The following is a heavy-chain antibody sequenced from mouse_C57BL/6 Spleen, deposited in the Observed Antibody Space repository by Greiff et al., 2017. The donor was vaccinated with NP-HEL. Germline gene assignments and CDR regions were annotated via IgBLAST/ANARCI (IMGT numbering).Heavy chain of an antibody. CDR1: GYTFTSYW. CDR2: IYPGSGST. J-gene: IGHJ2*01. V-gene: IGHV1-55*01. D-gene: IGHD1-1*01. CDR3: ARGSSYGRYFDY. Sequence: QVQLQQPGAELVKPGASVKMSCKASGYTFTSYWITWVKQRPGQGLEWIGDIYPGSGSTNYNEKFKSKATLTVDTSSSTAYMQLSSLTSEDSAVYYCARGSSYGRYFDYWGQGTTLTVSS.